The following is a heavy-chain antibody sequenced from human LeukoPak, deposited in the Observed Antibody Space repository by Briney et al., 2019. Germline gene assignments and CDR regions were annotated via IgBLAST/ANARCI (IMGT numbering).Heavy chain of an antibody. Sequence: SETLSLTCAVYGGSFRGYYWSWIRQPPGKGLELIGEINHSGSTNYNPSLNSRVTISVDTSKNQFSLKLSSVTAADTAVYYCARFRRIVATIGYYYYYGMDVWGKGTTVTVSS. CDR1: GGSFRGYY. J-gene: IGHJ6*04. CDR3: ARFRRIVATIGYYYYYGMDV. CDR2: INHSGST. V-gene: IGHV4-34*01. D-gene: IGHD5-12*01.